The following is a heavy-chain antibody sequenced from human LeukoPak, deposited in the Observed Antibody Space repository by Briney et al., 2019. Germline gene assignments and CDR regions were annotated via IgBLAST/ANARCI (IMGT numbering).Heavy chain of an antibody. Sequence: GGSLRLSCAASGFTFSSYSMSWVRQAAGKGLECVSSISSSSSYIYYVDSVRGRFTISRDNAKNSLYLQMNSLRAEDTAVYYCARDKQTSGYSYGFDFWGQGTLVTVSS. CDR1: GFTFSSYS. J-gene: IGHJ4*02. V-gene: IGHV3-21*01. CDR2: ISSSSSYI. D-gene: IGHD5-18*01. CDR3: ARDKQTSGYSYGFDF.